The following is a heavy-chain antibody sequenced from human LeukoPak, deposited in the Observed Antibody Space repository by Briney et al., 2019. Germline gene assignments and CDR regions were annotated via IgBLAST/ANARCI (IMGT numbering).Heavy chain of an antibody. CDR1: GFTFSSYG. Sequence: PGGSLRLSCAASGFTFSSYGMRGVRQAPGKGLEGVAVIWYVGSNNYYADSVKGRFTISRDNSKNTLYLQMNSLRAEATAVYYCAEGGYSSSWSPGYYYYYMDVWGKGTTVTVSS. V-gene: IGHV3-33*06. J-gene: IGHJ6*03. CDR2: IWYVGSNN. CDR3: AEGGYSSSWSPGYYYYYMDV. D-gene: IGHD6-13*01.